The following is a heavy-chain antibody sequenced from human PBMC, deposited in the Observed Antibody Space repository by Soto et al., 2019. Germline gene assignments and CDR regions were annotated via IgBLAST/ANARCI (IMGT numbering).Heavy chain of an antibody. V-gene: IGHV3-33*01. D-gene: IGHD5-18*01. CDR2: IWDDGSNK. Sequence: QVQLVESGGGVVQPGRSLRLSCAASGFTFSSYGMHWVRQAPGKGLEWVAVIWDDGSNKYYADSVKGRFTISGNNSKNTPYPQMNSLRAEDTAVYYCARGEDTAMGYFDYWGQGTLVTVSS. CDR1: GFTFSSYG. J-gene: IGHJ4*02. CDR3: ARGEDTAMGYFDY.